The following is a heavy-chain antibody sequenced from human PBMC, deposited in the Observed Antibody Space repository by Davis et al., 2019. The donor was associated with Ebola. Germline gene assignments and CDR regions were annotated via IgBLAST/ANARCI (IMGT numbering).Heavy chain of an antibody. CDR1: GYSISSGYY. J-gene: IGHJ2*01. CDR2: IYHSGST. CDR3: ARQVSYYYDSSGYRLYWYFDL. V-gene: IGHV4-38-2*02. Sequence: SETLSLTCTVPGYSISSGYYWGWIRQPPGKGLEWIGSIYHSGSTYYNPSLKSRVTISVDTSKNQSSLKLSSVTAADTAVYYCARQVSYYYDSSGYRLYWYFDLWGRGTLVTVSS. D-gene: IGHD3-22*01.